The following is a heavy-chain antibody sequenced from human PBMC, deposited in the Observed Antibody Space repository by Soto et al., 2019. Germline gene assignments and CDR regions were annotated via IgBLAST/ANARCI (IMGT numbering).Heavy chain of an antibody. CDR1: GASVRDYN. V-gene: IGHV4-59*02. CDR2: IHHTGSN. D-gene: IGHD3-16*02. CDR3: AKWGYPAMQAFDI. Sequence: LSLTCTVSGASVRDYNWNWIRQPPGRGLEWIGFIHHTGSNTYSPSLRSRVTMSVDTSRNQFSLMMTSVTAADTAVYYCAKWGYPAMQAFDIWGQGTMVTVSS. J-gene: IGHJ3*02.